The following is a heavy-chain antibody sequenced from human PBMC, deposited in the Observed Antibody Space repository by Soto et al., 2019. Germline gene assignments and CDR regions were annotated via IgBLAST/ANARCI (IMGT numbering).Heavy chain of an antibody. CDR1: GYTFTSYD. V-gene: IGHV1-8*01. Sequence: ASVKVSCKASGYTFTSYDINWVRQATGQGLEWMGWMNPNSGNTGYAQKFQGRVTMTRNTSISTAYMELSSLRSEDTAVYYCARKRAMVRPQTYYYYVDVWGKGTTVTVSS. J-gene: IGHJ6*03. CDR3: ARKRAMVRPQTYYYYVDV. D-gene: IGHD3-10*01. CDR2: MNPNSGNT.